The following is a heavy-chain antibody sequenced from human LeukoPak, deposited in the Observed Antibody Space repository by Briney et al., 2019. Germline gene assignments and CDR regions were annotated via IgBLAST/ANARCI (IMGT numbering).Heavy chain of an antibody. Sequence: GGSLRLSCAASGFTFSSYAMSWVRQAPGKGLEWVSSITSSSSYIYYADSVKGRFTISRDNAKNSLYLQMNSLRAEDTAVYYCARDVPYCSSTNCYLDYWGQGTLVTVSS. CDR2: ITSSSSYI. CDR3: ARDVPYCSSTNCYLDY. V-gene: IGHV3-21*01. J-gene: IGHJ4*02. D-gene: IGHD2-2*01. CDR1: GFTFSSYA.